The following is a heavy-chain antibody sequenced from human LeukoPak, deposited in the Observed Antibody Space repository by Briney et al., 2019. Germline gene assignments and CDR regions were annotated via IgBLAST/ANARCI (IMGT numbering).Heavy chain of an antibody. V-gene: IGHV3-11*04. CDR2: ISNTGDFI. CDR3: ARHTSDAFDI. CDR1: GLTFSDEY. D-gene: IGHD5-18*01. Sequence: GGSLRLSCAASGLTFSDEYMSWIRQAPGKGLEWVSYISNTGDFIAYADSVKGRFTISRDNSKNTLYLQMNSLRADDTAVYYCARHTSDAFDIWGQGTLVTVSS. J-gene: IGHJ3*02.